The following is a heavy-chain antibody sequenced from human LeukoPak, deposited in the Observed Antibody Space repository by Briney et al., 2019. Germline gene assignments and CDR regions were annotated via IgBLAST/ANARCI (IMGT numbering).Heavy chain of an antibody. CDR2: INPSGGST. V-gene: IGHV1-46*01. CDR3: ARGPPGRVYDTSKRALFDP. CDR1: GYTFSSYY. D-gene: IGHD3-22*01. J-gene: IGHJ5*02. Sequence: ASVKVSCKASGYTFSSYYIHWVRQAPGQGLEWMGIINPSGGSTNYAQKFQVRVTMTRDTSTSTVFMELSSLRSGDTAVCFCARGPPGRVYDTSKRALFDPWGQGTLVTVSS.